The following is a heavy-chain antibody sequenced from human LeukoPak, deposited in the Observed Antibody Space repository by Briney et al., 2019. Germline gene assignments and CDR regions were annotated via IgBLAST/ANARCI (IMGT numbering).Heavy chain of an antibody. CDR3: AKEGLGYCSGGSCYAIDY. D-gene: IGHD2-15*01. CDR2: ISWNSGSI. V-gene: IGHV3-9*01. Sequence: GGSLRLSCAASGFTFDDYAMHWVRQAPGKGLEWVSGISWNSGSIGYADSVKGRFTISRDNAKNSLYLQMNSLGAEDTALYYCAKEGLGYCSGGSCYAIDYWGQGTLVTVSS. CDR1: GFTFDDYA. J-gene: IGHJ4*02.